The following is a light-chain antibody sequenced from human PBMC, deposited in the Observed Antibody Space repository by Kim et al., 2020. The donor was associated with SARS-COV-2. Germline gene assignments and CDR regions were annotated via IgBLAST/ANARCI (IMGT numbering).Light chain of an antibody. CDR2: GKN. Sequence: SSELTQDPAVSVALGQTVRITCQGDSLRSYYASWYQQKPGQAPVLVIYGKNNRPSGIPDRFSGSSSGNKASLTITGAQAEDEADYSCNSRDSSGNHLVFG. CDR1: SLRSYY. V-gene: IGLV3-19*01. J-gene: IGLJ2*01. CDR3: NSRDSSGNHLV.